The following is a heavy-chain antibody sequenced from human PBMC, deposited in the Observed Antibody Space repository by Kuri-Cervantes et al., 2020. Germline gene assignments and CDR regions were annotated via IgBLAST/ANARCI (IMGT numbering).Heavy chain of an antibody. CDR2: IKQDGSEK. Sequence: GGSLRLSCAASGFTFSSYAMHWVRQAPGKGLEWVANIKQDGSEKYYVDSVKGRFTISRDNAKNSLYLQMNSLRAEDTAVYYCARGVSYGDYGYYYYGMDVWGQGTTVTVSS. V-gene: IGHV3-7*01. J-gene: IGHJ6*02. CDR3: ARGVSYGDYGYYYYGMDV. D-gene: IGHD4-17*01. CDR1: GFTFSSYA.